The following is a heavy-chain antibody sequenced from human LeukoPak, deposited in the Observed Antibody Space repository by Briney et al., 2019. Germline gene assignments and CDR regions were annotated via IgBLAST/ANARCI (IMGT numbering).Heavy chain of an antibody. CDR1: GGSISSYY. V-gene: IGHV4-59*08. D-gene: IGHD3-22*01. CDR2: IYYSGST. Sequence: SETLSLTCTVSGGSISSYYWSCIRQPPGKGLEWIGYIYYSGSTNYNPSLKSRVTISVDTSKNQFSLKLSSVTAADTAVYYCARHDSSGYYPFGYWGQGTLVTVSS. CDR3: ARHDSSGYYPFGY. J-gene: IGHJ4*02.